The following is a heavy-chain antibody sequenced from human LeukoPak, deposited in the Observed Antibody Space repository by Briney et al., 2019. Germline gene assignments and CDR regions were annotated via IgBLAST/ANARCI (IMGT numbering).Heavy chain of an antibody. CDR2: IYYSGST. D-gene: IGHD3-10*01. CDR3: ARVYGSGSYDY. V-gene: IGHV4-39*07. CDR1: GDSINTSTYY. Sequence: SETLSLTCTVSGDSINTSTYYWGWIRQPPGKGLEWIGSIYYSGSTYYNPSLKSRVTMSVDTSKNQFSLKKNYVTAADTAVYYCARVYGSGSYDYWGQGTLVTVSS. J-gene: IGHJ4*02.